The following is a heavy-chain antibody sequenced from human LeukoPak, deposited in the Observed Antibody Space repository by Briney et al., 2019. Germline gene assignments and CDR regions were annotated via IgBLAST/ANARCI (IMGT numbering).Heavy chain of an antibody. J-gene: IGHJ3*02. CDR1: GFTFSSYA. CDR3: AKDCSPTRLNAFDI. V-gene: IGHV3-30-3*01. Sequence: PGGSLRLSCAASGFTFSSYAMHWVRQAPGKGLEWVAVISYDGSNKYYADSVKGRFTISRDNSKKTLYLQMNSLRADDTALYYCAKDCSPTRLNAFDIWGQGTMVTVSS. CDR2: ISYDGSNK. D-gene: IGHD2-15*01.